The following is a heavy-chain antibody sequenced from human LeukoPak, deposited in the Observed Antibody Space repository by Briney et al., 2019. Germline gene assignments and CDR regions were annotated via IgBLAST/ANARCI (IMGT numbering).Heavy chain of an antibody. V-gene: IGHV3-23*01. D-gene: IGHD2-2*03. CDR2: IGGRSGAT. J-gene: IGHJ3*01. CDR1: GFPFSTND. CDR3: AKGGYFAYDF. Sequence: PGGSLRLSCAASGFPFSTNDMGWVRQTPGKGLEWVSNIGGRSGATYYVDSVKGRFTVSRDNSKDTLYLQMHSLRAEDTAIYFCAKGGYFAYDFWGQGTKVTVSS.